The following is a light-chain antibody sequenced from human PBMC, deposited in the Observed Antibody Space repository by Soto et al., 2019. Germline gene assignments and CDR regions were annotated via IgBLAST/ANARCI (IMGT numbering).Light chain of an antibody. Sequence: ERVMTQAPATLSVSPGERATLSCRASQSVSSDLAWYQQKPGQGPRLLIYGAFNRATGVPARFSGSGSGTEFTLTISSLQSEDFAAYYCQQYNNWPLTFGGGTKVEIK. V-gene: IGKV3-15*01. CDR1: QSVSSD. J-gene: IGKJ4*01. CDR3: QQYNNWPLT. CDR2: GAF.